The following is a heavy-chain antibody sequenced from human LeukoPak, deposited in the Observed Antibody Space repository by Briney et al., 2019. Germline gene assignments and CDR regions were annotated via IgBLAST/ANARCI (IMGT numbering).Heavy chain of an antibody. J-gene: IGHJ4*02. CDR1: DFSVNNNY. CDR3: AGGKYYGSGTRPGYLGY. CDR2: MDNFGIK. D-gene: IGHD3-10*01. V-gene: IGHV3-53*01. Sequence: GGSLRLACAASDFSVNNNYVDWVRQAPGKGLEWVSCMDNFGIKTYADSGQGRFTVSRDSSRNMVFLQMNSLRVEDTAVYYCAGGKYYGSGTRPGYLGYWGLGTLVTVSS.